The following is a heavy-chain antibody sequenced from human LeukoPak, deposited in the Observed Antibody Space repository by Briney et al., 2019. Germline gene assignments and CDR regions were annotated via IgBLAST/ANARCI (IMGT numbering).Heavy chain of an antibody. V-gene: IGHV3-23*01. CDR3: ARGSELWFGELLSYFDY. CDR1: RFTFSSYG. Sequence: GGSLRLSCAASRFTFSSYGMSWVRQAPGKGLEWVSAISGSGGSTYYADSVKGRFTISRDNSKNTLYLQMNSLRAEDTAVYYCARGSELWFGELLSYFDYWGQGTLVTVSS. J-gene: IGHJ4*02. CDR2: ISGSGGST. D-gene: IGHD3-10*01.